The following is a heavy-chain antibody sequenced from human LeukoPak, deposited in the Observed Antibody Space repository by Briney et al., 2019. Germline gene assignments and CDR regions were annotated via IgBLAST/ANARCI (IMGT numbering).Heavy chain of an antibody. D-gene: IGHD1-26*01. J-gene: IGHJ3*02. Sequence: PSETLSLTCAVYGGSFSGYYWSWIRRPPGKGLEWIGEINHSGSTNYNPSLKSRVTISVDTSKNQFSLKLSSVTAADTAVYYCARVVVGAYDAFDIWGQGTMVTVSS. CDR2: INHSGST. CDR3: ARVVVGAYDAFDI. V-gene: IGHV4-34*01. CDR1: GGSFSGYY.